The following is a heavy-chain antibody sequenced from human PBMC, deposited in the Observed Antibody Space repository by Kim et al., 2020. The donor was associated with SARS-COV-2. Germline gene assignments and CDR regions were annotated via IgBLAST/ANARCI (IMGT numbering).Heavy chain of an antibody. V-gene: IGHV3-23*01. J-gene: IGHJ4*02. Sequence: GGSLRLSCAASGFTFSSYAMSWVRQTPGKGLEWVSVISGSGGSTYYADSVEGRFTISRDNSKNTLYLQMNSLRAEDTAVYYCAKVGCSSTSCYSDYWGQGTLVTVSS. CDR1: GFTFSSYA. CDR3: AKVGCSSTSCYSDY. D-gene: IGHD2-2*02. CDR2: ISGSGGST.